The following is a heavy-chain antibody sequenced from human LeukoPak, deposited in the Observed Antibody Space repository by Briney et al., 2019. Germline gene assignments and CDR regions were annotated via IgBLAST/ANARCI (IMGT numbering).Heavy chain of an antibody. D-gene: IGHD3-22*01. CDR3: ARVPLGDSSTYYYPKPDWFDP. V-gene: IGHV1-18*04. Sequence: ASVKVSCKASGYTFTGYYMHWVRQAPGQGLEWMGWISAYNGNTNYAQKLQGRVTMTTDTSTRTAYMELRSLRSDDTAVYYCARVPLGDSSTYYYPKPDWFDPWGQGTLVIVSS. CDR1: GYTFTGYY. CDR2: ISAYNGNT. J-gene: IGHJ5*02.